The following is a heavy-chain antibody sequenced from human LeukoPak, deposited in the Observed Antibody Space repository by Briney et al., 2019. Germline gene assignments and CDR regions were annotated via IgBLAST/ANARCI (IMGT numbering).Heavy chain of an antibody. CDR2: IYHSGST. CDR1: GGSISSGGYS. J-gene: IGHJ3*02. V-gene: IGHV4-30-2*01. Sequence: SQTLSLTCAVSGGSISSGGYSWSWIRQPPGKGLEWFGYIYHSGSTYYNPSLKSRVTISVDRSKNQFSLKLSSVTAADTAVYYCARGLWYSSSSDVFDIWGQGTMVTVSS. D-gene: IGHD6-13*01. CDR3: ARGLWYSSSSDVFDI.